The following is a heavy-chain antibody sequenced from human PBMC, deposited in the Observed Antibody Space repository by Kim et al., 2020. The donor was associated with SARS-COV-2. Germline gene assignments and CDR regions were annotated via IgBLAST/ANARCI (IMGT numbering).Heavy chain of an antibody. J-gene: IGHJ6*02. Sequence: GGSLRLSCAASGFTFDDYAMHWVRQAPGKGLEGVSGISWNSGSIGYADSVKGRFTISRDNAKNSLYLQMNSLRAEDTALYYCAKDLPRYCSSTSCPHYYYYGMDVWGQGTTVTVSS. CDR3: AKDLPRYCSSTSCPHYYYYGMDV. CDR1: GFTFDDYA. V-gene: IGHV3-9*01. D-gene: IGHD2-2*01. CDR2: ISWNSGSI.